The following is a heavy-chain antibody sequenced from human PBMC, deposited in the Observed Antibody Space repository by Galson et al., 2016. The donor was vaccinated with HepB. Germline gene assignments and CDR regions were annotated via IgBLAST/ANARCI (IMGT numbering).Heavy chain of an antibody. V-gene: IGHV3-23*01. D-gene: IGHD3-16*01. J-gene: IGHJ4*02. CDR1: GFSFSTSG. Sequence: SLRLSCAASGFSFSTSGMSWVRQTPGRGLEWVSGITNSGGATHYADSVKGRFTISRDNSKNTLYLYMSSLRAGDTAVYYCGKHGGFGYWGQGALVTVSS. CDR2: ITNSGGAT. CDR3: GKHGGFGY.